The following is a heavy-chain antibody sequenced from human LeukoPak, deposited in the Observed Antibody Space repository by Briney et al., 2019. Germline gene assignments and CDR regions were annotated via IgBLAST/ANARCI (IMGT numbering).Heavy chain of an antibody. Sequence: GGSLRLSCAASGLTFSNYVMSWVRRAPGKGLECVSVISGGGDSTYYADSVKGRFTISRDNFKNTVFLQMNSLRGEDTAVYFCAKGHSDFGTGFDQWGQGTLVTVSS. D-gene: IGHD4-17*01. J-gene: IGHJ4*02. CDR3: AKGHSDFGTGFDQ. CDR2: ISGGGDST. CDR1: GLTFSNYV. V-gene: IGHV3-23*01.